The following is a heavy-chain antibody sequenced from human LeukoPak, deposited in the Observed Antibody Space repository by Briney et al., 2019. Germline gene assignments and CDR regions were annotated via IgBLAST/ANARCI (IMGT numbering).Heavy chain of an antibody. D-gene: IGHD6-13*01. CDR1: GFTFSSYG. Sequence: GGSLRLSCAASGFTFSSYGMHWVRQAPGKGLEWVAVIWYDGSNKYYADSVKGRFTISRDNSKNTLYLQMNSLRAEDTAVYYCARAPNLRAAAGRTYYYGMDVWGQGTTVTVSS. J-gene: IGHJ6*02. CDR2: IWYDGSNK. V-gene: IGHV3-33*01. CDR3: ARAPNLRAAAGRTYYYGMDV.